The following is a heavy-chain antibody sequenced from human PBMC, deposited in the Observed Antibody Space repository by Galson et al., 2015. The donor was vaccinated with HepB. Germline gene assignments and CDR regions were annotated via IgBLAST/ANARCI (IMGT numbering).Heavy chain of an antibody. CDR1: GFTFSSYW. CDR2: IKQDGSEK. Sequence: SLRLSCAASGFTFSSYWMSWVRQAPGKGLEWVANIKQDGSEKYYVDSVKGRFTISRDNAKNSLYLQMNSLRAEDTAVYYCAREVVTQIPGYMDVWGKGTTVTVSS. V-gene: IGHV3-7*03. CDR3: AREVVTQIPGYMDV. D-gene: IGHD2-21*02. J-gene: IGHJ6*03.